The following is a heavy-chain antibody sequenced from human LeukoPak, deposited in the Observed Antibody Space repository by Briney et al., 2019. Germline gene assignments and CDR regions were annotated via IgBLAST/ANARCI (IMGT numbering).Heavy chain of an antibody. CDR3: ARVLLEHEYFDY. Sequence: PGGSLRLSCAASGFTFSDYYMSWIRQAPGKGLERVSYISSSGSTIYYADSVKGRFTISRDNAKNSLYLQMNSLRAEDTAVYYCARVLLEHEYFDYWGQGTLVTVSS. D-gene: IGHD1/OR15-1a*01. J-gene: IGHJ4*02. V-gene: IGHV3-11*04. CDR2: ISSSGSTI. CDR1: GFTFSDYY.